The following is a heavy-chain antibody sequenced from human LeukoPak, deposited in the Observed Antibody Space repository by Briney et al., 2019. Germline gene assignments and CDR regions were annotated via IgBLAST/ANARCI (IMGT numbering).Heavy chain of an antibody. CDR3: AKGKDYYVDV. J-gene: IGHJ6*03. Sequence: SETLSLTCTVSGGSISSSSYYWGWIRQPPGKGLEWIGSVYYRGNTYYNPSLKSRVTMSVDTSKNQFSLKLTPVTAADTAVYYCAKGKDYYVDVWGKGTTVTISS. CDR1: GGSISSSSYY. V-gene: IGHV4-39*07. CDR2: VYYRGNT.